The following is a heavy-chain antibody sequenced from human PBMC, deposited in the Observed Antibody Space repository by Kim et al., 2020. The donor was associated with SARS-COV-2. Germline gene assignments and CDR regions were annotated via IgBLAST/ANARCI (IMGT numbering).Heavy chain of an antibody. CDR2: VSYSGGST. V-gene: IGHV3-23*01. J-gene: IGHJ4*02. Sequence: GGSLRLSCAASGLIFNSYAMSWVRQAPGKGLEWVSTVSYSGGSTYYADSVKGRFTISRDNSKNTLYLQMNSLRAEDTALYYCAKSLSGWSPFDYWGQGTL. D-gene: IGHD6-13*01. CDR3: AKSLSGWSPFDY. CDR1: GLIFNSYA.